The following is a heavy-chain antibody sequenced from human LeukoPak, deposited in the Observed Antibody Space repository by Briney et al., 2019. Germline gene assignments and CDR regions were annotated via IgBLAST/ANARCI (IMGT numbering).Heavy chain of an antibody. CDR2: INPSGGST. D-gene: IGHD1-26*01. J-gene: IGHJ4*02. V-gene: IGHV1-46*01. Sequence: ASVKVSCKASGYTFTYYYMHWVRQAPGQGLEWMGIINPSGGSTSYAQKFQGRVTMTRDTSTSTVYMEVSSLRSEDTAVYHCARKAGGSYRLDYWGQGTLVTVSS. CDR3: ARKAGGSYRLDY. CDR1: GYTFTYYY.